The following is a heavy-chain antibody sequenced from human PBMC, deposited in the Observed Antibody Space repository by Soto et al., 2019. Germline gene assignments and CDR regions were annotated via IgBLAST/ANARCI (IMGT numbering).Heavy chain of an antibody. CDR3: ARVSGYYVHYYYGMDV. CDR1: GYSFTSYW. CDR2: IYTGDSDT. D-gene: IGHD3-3*01. J-gene: IGHJ6*02. V-gene: IGHV5-51*01. Sequence: PGESLKISCRGSGYSFTSYWIGWVRQMPGKGLEWMGIIYTGDSDTRYSPSFQGQGTISADKSISTAYLQWSSLKASDTAMYYCARVSGYYVHYYYGMDVWGQGTTVTVSS.